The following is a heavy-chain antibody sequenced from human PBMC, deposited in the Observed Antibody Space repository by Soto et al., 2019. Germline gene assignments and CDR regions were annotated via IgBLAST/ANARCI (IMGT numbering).Heavy chain of an antibody. Sequence: EVQLVESGGGLVQPGGSLRLSCAASWFTVSSNYMSWVRQAPGKGLEWVSVIYSGGSTYYADSVKGRFTISRHNSKNTLYLQMNSLRAEDTAVYYCAREGPDSSSWYYFDYWGQGTLVTVSS. D-gene: IGHD6-13*01. J-gene: IGHJ4*02. CDR1: WFTVSSNY. CDR2: IYSGGST. CDR3: AREGPDSSSWYYFDY. V-gene: IGHV3-53*04.